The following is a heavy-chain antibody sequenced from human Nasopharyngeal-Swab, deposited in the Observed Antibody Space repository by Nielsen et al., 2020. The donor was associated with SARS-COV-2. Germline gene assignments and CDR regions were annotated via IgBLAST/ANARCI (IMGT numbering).Heavy chain of an antibody. D-gene: IGHD3-3*01. CDR2: IKQDGSEK. J-gene: IGHJ6*03. CDR3: ARNDFWSGYYKVPMDV. Sequence: PGEGLEWGANIKQDGSEKYYVHSVKGRFTISRGNAKNSLYLQMNSLRAEDTAVYYCARNDFWSGYYKVPMDVWGKGTTVTVSS. V-gene: IGHV3-7*03.